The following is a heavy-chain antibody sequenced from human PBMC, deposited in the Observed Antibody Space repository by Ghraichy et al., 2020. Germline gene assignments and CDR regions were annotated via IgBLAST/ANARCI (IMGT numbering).Heavy chain of an antibody. Sequence: SQTLSLTCTVSGGSVTDYDFYWGWIRQPPGKGLEWLASVSYSGSTYYNPSLKSRLTISFDPSKNQISLTVNSVTAEDTAIYFCATRGTSVTPPVDSWGRETLVAVSS. V-gene: IGHV4-39*01. CDR1: GGSVTDYDFY. J-gene: IGHJ4*02. D-gene: IGHD4-17*01. CDR3: ATRGTSVTPPVDS. CDR2: VSYSGST.